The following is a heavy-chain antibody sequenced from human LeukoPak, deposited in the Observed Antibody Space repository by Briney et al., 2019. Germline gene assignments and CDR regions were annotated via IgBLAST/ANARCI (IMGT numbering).Heavy chain of an antibody. CDR3: ARETGYSYGSHHYWYFDL. J-gene: IGHJ2*01. CDR2: ISWNSGRI. CDR1: GFTFDDYA. Sequence: PGGSLRLSCAASGFTFDDYAMHWVRHAPGKGLEWVSGISWNSGRINYADSVKGRFTISRDNAKNSLYLQMNSLRAEDTAVYYCARETGYSYGSHHYWYFDLWGRGTLVTVSS. V-gene: IGHV3-9*01. D-gene: IGHD5-18*01.